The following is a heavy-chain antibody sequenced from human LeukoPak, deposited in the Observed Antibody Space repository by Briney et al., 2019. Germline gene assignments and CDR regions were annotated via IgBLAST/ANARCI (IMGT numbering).Heavy chain of an antibody. Sequence: SETLSLTCTVSGGSISSYYWSWIRQPAGKGLEWIGRIYTSGSTNYNPSLKSRVTMSVDTSKNQFSLKPSSVTVADTAVYYCARATMVRGVISLDYWGQGTLVTVSS. V-gene: IGHV4-4*07. J-gene: IGHJ4*02. D-gene: IGHD3-10*01. CDR3: ARATMVRGVISLDY. CDR1: GGSISSYY. CDR2: IYTSGST.